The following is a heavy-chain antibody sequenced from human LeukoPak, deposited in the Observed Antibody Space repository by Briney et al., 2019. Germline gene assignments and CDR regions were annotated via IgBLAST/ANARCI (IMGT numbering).Heavy chain of an antibody. J-gene: IGHJ3*02. CDR3: ASLGSRRYCSGGSCYSDAFDI. D-gene: IGHD2-15*01. V-gene: IGHV1-8*03. CDR2: TNPNSGNT. CDR1: GYTFTSYD. Sequence: GASVKVSCKASGYTFTSYDINWVRQATGQGLEWMGWTNPNSGNTGYAQKFQGRVTITRNTSISTAYMELSSLRSEDTAVYYCASLGSRRYCSGGSCYSDAFDIWGQGTMVTVSS.